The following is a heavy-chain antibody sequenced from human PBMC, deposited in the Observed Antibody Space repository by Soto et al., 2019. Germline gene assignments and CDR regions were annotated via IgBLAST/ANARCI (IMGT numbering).Heavy chain of an antibody. V-gene: IGHV5-51*01. D-gene: IGHD3-22*01. J-gene: IGHJ3*02. CDR1: GYSFTSYW. CDR3: ARSYYDSNDAFDI. Sequence: GESLKISCKGSGYSFTSYWIGWVRQMLGKGLEWMGIIYPGDSDTRYSPSFQGQVTISADKSISTAYLQWSSLKASDTAMYYCARSYYDSNDAFDIWGQGTMVTVSS. CDR2: IYPGDSDT.